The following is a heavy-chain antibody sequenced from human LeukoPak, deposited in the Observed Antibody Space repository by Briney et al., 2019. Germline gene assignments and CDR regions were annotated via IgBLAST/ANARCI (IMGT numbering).Heavy chain of an antibody. CDR3: ARGGDIVVVPAKFGFDY. CDR2: LSGSGGYT. D-gene: IGHD2-2*01. V-gene: IGHV3-23*01. CDR1: GFTFSSYA. J-gene: IGHJ4*02. Sequence: GGSLRLSCAASGFTFSSYAMSWVRQAPGKGLEWVSALSGSGGYTYYADSVKGRFTISRDNSKNTLYLQMNSLRAEDTAVYYCARGGDIVVVPAKFGFDYWGQGTLVTVSS.